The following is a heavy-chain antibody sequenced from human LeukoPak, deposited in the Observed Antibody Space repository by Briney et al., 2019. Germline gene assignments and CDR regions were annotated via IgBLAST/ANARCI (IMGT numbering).Heavy chain of an antibody. Sequence: GGSLRLSCAASGFTFSIYGMQWVRQAPGKGLEWVAVVSFDGRTGFYADSVKGRFTISRDNSKNTLDLQMYSLKPDDTAVYYCAKEPTSYTSGWYFQDWGQGTLVTVSS. D-gene: IGHD6-25*01. CDR2: VSFDGRTG. V-gene: IGHV3-30*18. J-gene: IGHJ1*01. CDR3: AKEPTSYTSGWYFQD. CDR1: GFTFSIYG.